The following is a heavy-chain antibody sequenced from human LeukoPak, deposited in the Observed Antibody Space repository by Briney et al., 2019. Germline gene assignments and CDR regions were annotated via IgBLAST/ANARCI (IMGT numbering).Heavy chain of an antibody. Sequence: SETLSLTCTVSGGSISIYYWSWIPQPPGKGLEWIGYIYYSGSSTYNPSLKSRVTISVDTSKNQFSLKLSSVTAADTAVYYCARHSAVGAFDIWGQGTMVAVSS. CDR1: GGSISIYY. V-gene: IGHV4-59*01. CDR3: ARHSAVGAFDI. J-gene: IGHJ3*02. D-gene: IGHD6-13*01. CDR2: IYYSGSS.